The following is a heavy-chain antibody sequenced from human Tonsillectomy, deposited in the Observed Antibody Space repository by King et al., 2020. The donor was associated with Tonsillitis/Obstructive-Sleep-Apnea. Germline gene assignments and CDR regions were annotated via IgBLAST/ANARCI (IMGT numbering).Heavy chain of an antibody. CDR2: ISSSSSYT. D-gene: IGHD7-27*01. CDR3: ARELGIGVFDI. Sequence: VQLVESGGGLVKPGGSLRLSCAASGFTFSDYYMSWIRQAPGKGLEWVSYISSSSSYTNYADSVKGRFTISRDNAKNSLYLHMNSLRAEDTAVYYCARELGIGVFDIWGQGTMVTVSS. J-gene: IGHJ3*02. V-gene: IGHV3-11*05. CDR1: GFTFSDYY.